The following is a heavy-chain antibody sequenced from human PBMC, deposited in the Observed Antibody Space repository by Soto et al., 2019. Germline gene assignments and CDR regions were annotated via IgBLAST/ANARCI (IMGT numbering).Heavy chain of an antibody. Sequence: EVQLVESGGGLVQPGGSLRLSCAASGVTVSSNYMSWVRQAPGKGLEWVSVIYSGGSTYYADSVKGRFTISRDNSKTPLYLKRTGRGAEDTAVYSGARQGYNYGGGSLDYWAQGPWSPSPQ. CDR3: ARQGYNYGGGSLDY. CDR1: GVTVSSNY. V-gene: IGHV3-66*04. D-gene: IGHD5-18*01. CDR2: IYSGGST. J-gene: IGHJ4*02.